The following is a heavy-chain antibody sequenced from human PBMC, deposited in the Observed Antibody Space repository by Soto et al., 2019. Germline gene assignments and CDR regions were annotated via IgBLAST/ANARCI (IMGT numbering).Heavy chain of an antibody. CDR1: GGSFSGYY. CDR2: INHSGST. V-gene: IGHV4-34*01. J-gene: IGHJ4*02. CDR3: ARGGRLARQWLVHPGFDY. Sequence: SETLSLTCAVYGGSFSGYYWSWIRPPPGKGLGWIGEINHSGSTNYNPSLKSRVTISVDTSKNQFSLKLSSVTAADTAVYYCARGGRLARQWLVHPGFDYWGQGTLVTVSS. D-gene: IGHD6-19*01.